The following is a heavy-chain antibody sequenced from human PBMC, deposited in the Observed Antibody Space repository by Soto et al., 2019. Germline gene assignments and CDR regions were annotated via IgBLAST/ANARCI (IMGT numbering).Heavy chain of an antibody. D-gene: IGHD5-18*01. J-gene: IGHJ4*02. CDR1: GFSLSNARMG. CDR2: IFSNDEK. V-gene: IGHV2-26*01. CDR3: ARIRTSAMGPFYFDY. Sequence: SGPTLVNPTETLTLTCTVSGFSLSNARMGVSWIRQPPGKALEWLAHIFSNDEKSYSTSLKSRLTISKDTSKSQVVLTMTNMDPVDTATYYCARIRTSAMGPFYFDYWGQGTLVTVSS.